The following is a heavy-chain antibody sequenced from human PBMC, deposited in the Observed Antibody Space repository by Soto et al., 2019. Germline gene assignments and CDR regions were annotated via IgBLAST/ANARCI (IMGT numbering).Heavy chain of an antibody. CDR2: IYYSGTT. V-gene: IGHV4-28*01. CDR1: GYSISSSNW. J-gene: IGHJ4*02. CDR3: ARREIQGPIDY. D-gene: IGHD1-26*01. Sequence: SETLSLTCAVSGYSISSSNWWGWIRQPPGKGLEWIGYIYYSGTTYYNPSLKSRVTMSVDTSKNQFSLKLTSVTALDTAVYYCARREIQGPIDYLGQGTLVTVSS.